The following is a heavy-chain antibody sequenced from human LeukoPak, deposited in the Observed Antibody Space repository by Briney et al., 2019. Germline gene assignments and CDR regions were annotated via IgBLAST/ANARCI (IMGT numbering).Heavy chain of an antibody. V-gene: IGHV1-2*02. D-gene: IGHD1-7*01. CDR2: INPNSGGT. CDR3: ARDGHWNYENWFDP. J-gene: IGHJ5*02. Sequence: GASVTVSCKASGYTFTGYYMHWVRQAPGQGLEWMGWINPNSGGTNYAQKFQGRVTMTRDTSISTAYMELSRLRSDDTAVYYCARDGHWNYENWFDPWGQGTLVTVSS. CDR1: GYTFTGYY.